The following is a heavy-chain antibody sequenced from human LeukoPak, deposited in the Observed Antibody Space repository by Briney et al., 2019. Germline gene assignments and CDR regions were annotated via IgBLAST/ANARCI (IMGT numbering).Heavy chain of an antibody. CDR1: GYTFTSYY. CDR3: ARRRRLGDFPHYYYMDV. V-gene: IGHV1-46*01. Sequence: ASVKVSCKASGYTFTSYYIHWVRQAPGQGLEWMGLINPSGGSTNYAQKFQGRVTMTRDTSTSTVYMELSSLRSEDTALYYCARRRRLGDFPHYYYMDVWGKGTTVSVSS. D-gene: IGHD3-16*01. J-gene: IGHJ6*03. CDR2: INPSGGST.